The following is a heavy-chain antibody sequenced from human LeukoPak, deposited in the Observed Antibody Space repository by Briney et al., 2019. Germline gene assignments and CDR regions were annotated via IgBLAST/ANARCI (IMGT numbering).Heavy chain of an antibody. Sequence: GGSLRLSCGTSGVTFSKYSMQWVRQAPGKGLEWVAFVRFDTSQIYYADSVKGRFTISRDNSKSTLYLQMDSLRAEDTAVYYCAKDTLRSAEGYFWGQGILVTVSS. V-gene: IGHV3-30*02. CDR1: GVTFSKYS. CDR3: AKDTLRSAEGYF. J-gene: IGHJ4*02. CDR2: VRFDTSQI. D-gene: IGHD3-22*01.